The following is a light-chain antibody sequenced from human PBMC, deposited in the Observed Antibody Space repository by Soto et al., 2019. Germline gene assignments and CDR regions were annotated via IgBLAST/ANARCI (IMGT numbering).Light chain of an antibody. CDR3: QQLASYVPLT. CDR2: DAS. V-gene: IGKV1-9*01. J-gene: IGKJ4*01. CDR1: QGVGNY. Sequence: DLQLTQSPSFLSASVGDRVTITCRASQGVGNYLAWYQQRPGKAPNLLIYDASTLHSGVPSRFSGSGSGTEFTLTISSLQPEDFATYCCQQLASYVPLTFGGGTKVQIK.